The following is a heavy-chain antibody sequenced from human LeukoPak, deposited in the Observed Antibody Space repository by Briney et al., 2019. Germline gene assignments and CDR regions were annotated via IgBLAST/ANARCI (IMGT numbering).Heavy chain of an antibody. V-gene: IGHV3-30*04. Sequence: GGSLRLSCAASGFTFSSYEMNWVRQAPGKGLEWVAVISYDGRNKNYADSVKGRFTISRDNSKNTLYLQMNSLRTEDTAVYYCARGSWRFDNGDSGFDPWGQGTLVTVSS. D-gene: IGHD4-17*01. CDR3: ARGSWRFDNGDSGFDP. CDR2: ISYDGRNK. CDR1: GFTFSSYE. J-gene: IGHJ5*02.